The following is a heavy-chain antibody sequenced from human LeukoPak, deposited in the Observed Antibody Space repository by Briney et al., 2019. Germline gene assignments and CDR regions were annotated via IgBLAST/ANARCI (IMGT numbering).Heavy chain of an antibody. J-gene: IGHJ6*02. Sequence: GGSLRLSCAASGFTFSSYSMNWVRQAPGKGLEWVSSISSSSSYIYYADSVKGRFTISRDNAKNSLYLQVNSLRAEDTAVYYCARLWGYYYYYGMDVWGQGTTVTVSS. CDR3: ARLWGYYYYYGMDV. V-gene: IGHV3-21*01. CDR1: GFTFSSYS. D-gene: IGHD7-27*01. CDR2: ISSSSSYI.